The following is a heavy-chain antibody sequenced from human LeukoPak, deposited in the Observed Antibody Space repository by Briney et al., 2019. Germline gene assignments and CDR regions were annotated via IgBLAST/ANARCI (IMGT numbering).Heavy chain of an antibody. CDR3: ARDVVVTASPDAFDI. V-gene: IGHV4-31*03. Sequence: SQTLSLTCTVSGDSVSSGGYYWTWIRQHPGEGLEWIGYISNSGTTSYNPSLESRVSISVDTSNNQFSLRLNSVTAADTAVYYCARDVVVTASPDAFDIWGQGTMVTVSS. J-gene: IGHJ3*02. CDR1: GDSVSSGGYY. D-gene: IGHD2-21*02. CDR2: ISNSGTT.